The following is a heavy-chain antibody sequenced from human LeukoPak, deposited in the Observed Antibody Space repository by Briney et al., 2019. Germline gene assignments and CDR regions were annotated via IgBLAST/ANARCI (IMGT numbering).Heavy chain of an antibody. D-gene: IGHD5-12*01. CDR1: GGSISSATYY. CDR3: ASALYSGYDYYAFDI. J-gene: IGHJ3*02. CDR2: IYYSGST. V-gene: IGHV4-61*05. Sequence: PSETLSLTCTVSGGSISSATYYWGWIRQPPGKGLEWIGYIYYSGSTNYNPSLKSRVTISVDTSKNQFSLKLSSVTPEDTAVYYCASALYSGYDYYAFDIWGQGTMVTVSS.